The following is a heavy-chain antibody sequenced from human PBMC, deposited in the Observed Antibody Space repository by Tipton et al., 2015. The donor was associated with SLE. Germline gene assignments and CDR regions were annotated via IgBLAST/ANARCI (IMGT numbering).Heavy chain of an antibody. V-gene: IGHV4-4*07. J-gene: IGHJ6*03. D-gene: IGHD3-10*01. Sequence: TLSLTCSVSGGSISGYYWNWIRQPAGKGLEWIGRISVSTGRTNYNPSLKSRVSTSVDTSKNQFSLKVRSVTAADTAVYYCAREGSEARYMDVWGKGTTVIVSS. CDR3: AREGSEARYMDV. CDR1: GGSISGYY. CDR2: ISVSTGRT.